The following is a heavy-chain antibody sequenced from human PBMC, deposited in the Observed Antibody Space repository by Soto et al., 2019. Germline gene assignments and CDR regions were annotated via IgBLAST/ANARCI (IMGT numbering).Heavy chain of an antibody. CDR3: ARQSFGVPAGAGMDV. D-gene: IGHD3-3*01. CDR1: GYSFTSYW. J-gene: IGHJ6*02. V-gene: IGHV5-51*01. Sequence: GESVKISCKGSGYSFTSYWIGWVRQMPRKGLEGMGIIYPCDSDARYSPSFQGQVTISADKSISTAYLQWSSLKTSDTAMYYCARQSFGVPAGAGMDVGGPVISLTVS. CDR2: IYPCDSDA.